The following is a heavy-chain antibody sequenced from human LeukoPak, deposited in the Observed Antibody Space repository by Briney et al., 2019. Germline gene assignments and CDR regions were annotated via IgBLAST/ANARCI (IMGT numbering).Heavy chain of an antibody. CDR2: IYYSGST. V-gene: IGHV4-39*01. J-gene: IGHJ4*02. Sequence: SETLSLTCTVSGASFSSSTYYWGWIRQPPGKGLEWIGSIYYSGSTYYNPSLKSRVTMSVDTSKNQFSPKLSSVTAADTAVYYCARHAGGISATGTRPFDYWGQGTLVTVSS. CDR1: GASFSSSTYY. CDR3: ARHAGGISATGTRPFDY. D-gene: IGHD6-13*01.